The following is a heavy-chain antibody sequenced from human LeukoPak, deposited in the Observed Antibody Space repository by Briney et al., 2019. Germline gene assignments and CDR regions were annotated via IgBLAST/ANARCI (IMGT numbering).Heavy chain of an antibody. CDR3: ARVKGQYSGSYSLGLDY. D-gene: IGHD1-26*01. Sequence: GASVKVSCKASGYTFTGYYMHWVRQAPGQGLEWMGWINPNSGGTNYAQKFQGRVTMTRDTSISTAYMELSRLRSDDTAVYYCARVKGQYSGSYSLGLDYWGQGTLVTVSS. CDR2: INPNSGGT. J-gene: IGHJ4*02. CDR1: GYTFTGYY. V-gene: IGHV1-2*02.